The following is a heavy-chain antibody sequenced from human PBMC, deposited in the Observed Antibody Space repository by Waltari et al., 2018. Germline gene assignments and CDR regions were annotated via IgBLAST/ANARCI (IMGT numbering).Heavy chain of an antibody. CDR3: ARGGSSSWYLPFDY. Sequence: QLQLQESGPGLVKPSETLSLTCTVSGGSISSSSYYWGWIRQPPGKGLEGIGSIYYSGSTCYTPSLKSRVTISVDTSNNQFSLKLSSVTAADTAVYYCARGGSSSWYLPFDYWGQGTLVTVSS. V-gene: IGHV4-39*01. CDR1: GGSISSSSYY. CDR2: IYYSGST. D-gene: IGHD6-13*01. J-gene: IGHJ4*02.